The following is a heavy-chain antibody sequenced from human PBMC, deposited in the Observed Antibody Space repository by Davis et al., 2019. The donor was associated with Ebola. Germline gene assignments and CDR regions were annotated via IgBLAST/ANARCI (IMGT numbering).Heavy chain of an antibody. CDR2: IDGIGGGT. V-gene: IGHV3-23*01. D-gene: IGHD5-24*01. Sequence: GESLKISCVASGFTFISYAMSWVRQAPGKGLEWVSVIDGIGGGTYYADSVKGRFAISRDNSKKTVYLQMNSLRPEDTALYYCAQGLSPDNWGPGTLVTVSS. J-gene: IGHJ4*02. CDR1: GFTFISYA. CDR3: AQGLSPDN.